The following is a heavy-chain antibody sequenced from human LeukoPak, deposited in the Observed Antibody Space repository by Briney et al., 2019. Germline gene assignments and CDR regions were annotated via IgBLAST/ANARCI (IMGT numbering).Heavy chain of an antibody. D-gene: IGHD3-22*01. Sequence: SETLSLTCAVYGGSFSGYYWNWIRQAPGKALEWIGHIHNNGDSAYNFSLKSRVTISMDTSKNQFSLKLSSVTAADTAVYYCGRWGYFDSGNYFVVDYWGQGTVVTVSS. CDR3: GRWGYFDSGNYFVVDY. V-gene: IGHV4-34*10. CDR2: IHNNGDS. J-gene: IGHJ4*02. CDR1: GGSFSGYY.